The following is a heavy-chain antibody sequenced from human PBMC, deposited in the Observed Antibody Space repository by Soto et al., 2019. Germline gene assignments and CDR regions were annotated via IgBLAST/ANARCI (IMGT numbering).Heavy chain of an antibody. Sequence: WGSLLLSCVASVFNFSSYVMHWVRQAPGKGLDFVAVIWYDGSNKYYADSVKGRFTISRDNSKNTLYLQMNSLRAEDTAVYYCARDLTYYYDSSGYPHLIYGMDVWGQGTTVTVSS. V-gene: IGHV3-33*01. CDR2: IWYDGSNK. D-gene: IGHD3-22*01. CDR3: ARDLTYYYDSSGYPHLIYGMDV. CDR1: VFNFSSYV. J-gene: IGHJ6*02.